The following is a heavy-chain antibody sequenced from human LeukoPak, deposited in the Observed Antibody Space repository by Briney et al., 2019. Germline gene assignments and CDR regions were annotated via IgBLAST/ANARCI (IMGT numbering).Heavy chain of an antibody. J-gene: IGHJ3*02. CDR3: ARTLRLGTPRAFDI. CDR1: GFTFSSYW. CDR2: IHEDGSDK. Sequence: PGGSLRLSCVVSGFTFSSYWMNWVRQAPGQGLEWMANIHEDGSDKYYVDSVKGRFTISRDNAKNSLYLQMNSLRAEDTALYYCARTLRLGTPRAFDIWGRGTMVTVSS. V-gene: IGHV3-7*05. D-gene: IGHD1-14*01.